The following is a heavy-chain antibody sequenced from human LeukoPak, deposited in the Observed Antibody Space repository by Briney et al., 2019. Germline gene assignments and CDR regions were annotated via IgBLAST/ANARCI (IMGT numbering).Heavy chain of an antibody. D-gene: IGHD6-19*01. CDR3: ARGAPWQVH. V-gene: IGHV3-48*03. Sequence: QAGGSLRLSCAASGFTFSSYEMNWVRQAPGKGLEWISYISSSGSTIYYADSVKGRFTVSRDNARNSLFLHMNSLRAEDTAVYYYARGAPWQVHWGQGTLVTVSS. J-gene: IGHJ4*02. CDR2: ISSSGSTI. CDR1: GFTFSSYE.